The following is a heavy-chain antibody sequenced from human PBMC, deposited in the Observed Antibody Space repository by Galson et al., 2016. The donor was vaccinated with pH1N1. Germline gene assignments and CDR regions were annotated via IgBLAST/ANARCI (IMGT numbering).Heavy chain of an antibody. CDR3: ARDHFGWAFDV. J-gene: IGHJ3*01. V-gene: IGHV3-11*01. D-gene: IGHD3-10*01. CDR2: ISGSDTTI. Sequence: SLRLSCAASGFPFSHYYMGWIRQAPGKGLEWISYISGSDTTIYYADSVRGRFTISRDNAQNSLYMHMNSLRAVETAVYYCARDHFGWAFDVWGQGTMVTVSP. CDR1: GFPFSHYY.